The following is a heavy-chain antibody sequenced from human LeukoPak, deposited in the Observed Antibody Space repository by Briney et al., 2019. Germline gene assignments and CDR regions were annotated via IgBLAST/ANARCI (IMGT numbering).Heavy chain of an antibody. CDR1: GFSSSVFW. V-gene: IGHV3-7*04. CDR3: VRVDYRDEGIYY. CDR2: INQDGSKK. J-gene: IGHJ4*02. Sequence: GGSLRLSCRSAGFSSSVFWTTWGRQTPRRGLAWVANINQDGSKKSYVDSVRGRFTISRDSAKNSLYLQMNSLRAEDTAVYHCVRVDYRDEGIYYWGQGTLVTVSS. D-gene: IGHD4-17*01.